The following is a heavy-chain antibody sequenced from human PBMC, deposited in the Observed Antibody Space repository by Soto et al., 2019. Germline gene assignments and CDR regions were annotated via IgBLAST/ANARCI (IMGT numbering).Heavy chain of an antibody. D-gene: IGHD4-17*01. V-gene: IGHV4-30-2*01. J-gene: IGHJ4*02. CDR2: TYHSGNP. Sequence: QLQLQESGSGLVKPSQTLSLTCTVSGGSIRTGGYSWSWIRQPPGKGLQWIGNTYHSGNPYYNPSLKGRVTIAVDGSKNQFSLKVSSVTAADTAVYYCAREDYGDYGGYFDYWGQGSLVTVSS. CDR1: GGSIRTGGYS. CDR3: AREDYGDYGGYFDY.